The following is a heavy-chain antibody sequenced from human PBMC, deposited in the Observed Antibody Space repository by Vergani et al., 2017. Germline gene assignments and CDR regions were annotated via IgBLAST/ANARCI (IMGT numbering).Heavy chain of an antibody. CDR3: ARGPGYCSGGSCFRWFDP. D-gene: IGHD2-15*01. J-gene: IGHJ5*02. CDR1: GGTFSSYA. Sequence: QVQLVQSGSELKKPGASVKVSCKASGGTFSSYAISWVRQAPGQGLEWMGWIIPILGIANYAQKFQGRVTITADKSTSTAYMELSSLRSEDTAVYYCARGPGYCSGGSCFRWFDPWGQGSLVTVSS. CDR2: IIPILGIA. V-gene: IGHV1-69*09.